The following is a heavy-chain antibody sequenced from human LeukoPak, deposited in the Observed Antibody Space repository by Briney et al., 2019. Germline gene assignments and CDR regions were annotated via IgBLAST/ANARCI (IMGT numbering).Heavy chain of an antibody. D-gene: IGHD3-22*01. CDR3: TRDSGGYTD. J-gene: IGHJ4*02. CDR1: GFTFSSYE. CDR2: ISSSGSTI. V-gene: IGHV3-48*03. Sequence: GGSLRLSCAASGFTFSSYEMNWVRQAPGQGLEWVSYISSSGSTIYYADSVKGRFTISRDNAKNSLYLQMNSLRAEDTAVYYCTRDSGGYTDWGQGTLVTVSS.